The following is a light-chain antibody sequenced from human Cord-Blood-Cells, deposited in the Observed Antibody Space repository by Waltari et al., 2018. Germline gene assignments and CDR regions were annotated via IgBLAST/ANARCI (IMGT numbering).Light chain of an antibody. CDR3: CSYAGSYIYV. J-gene: IGLJ1*01. V-gene: IGLV2-11*01. CDR2: EVS. CDR1: SSDVGGYNY. Sequence: QSALTQPRSVSGSPGQTVTISCTGTSSDVGGYNYVSWYQQHPGKAPKLMIYEVSKRPSGVPDRFAGSKAGNTASLTSSGLQAEDEADYYCCSYAGSYIYVFGTGTKVTVL.